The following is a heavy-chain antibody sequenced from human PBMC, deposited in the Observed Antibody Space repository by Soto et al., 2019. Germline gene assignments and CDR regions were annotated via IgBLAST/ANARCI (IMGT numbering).Heavy chain of an antibody. V-gene: IGHV6-1*01. J-gene: IGHJ5*02. CDR2: TYYRSTWYN. Sequence: SQTLSLTCAISGDSVSSISAAWNWIRQSPSRGPEWLGRTYYRSTWYNDYAVSLRSRLTINPDTSKNQFSLQLNSVTPEDTAVYYCARDSSYSTNWNSIALFDPWGQGTLVTAPQ. CDR3: ARDSSYSTNWNSIALFDP. D-gene: IGHD6-13*01. CDR1: GDSVSSISAA.